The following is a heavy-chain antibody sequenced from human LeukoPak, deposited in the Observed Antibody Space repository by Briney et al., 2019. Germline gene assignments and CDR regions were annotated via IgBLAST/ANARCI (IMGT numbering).Heavy chain of an antibody. CDR3: ARAPSGSYLPDYYYYGMDV. V-gene: IGHV3-33*08. Sequence: GGSLRLSCAASGFTFSSYAMHWVRQAPGKGLEWVAVIWYDGSNKYYADSVKGRFTISRDNSKNTLYLQMNSLRAEDTAVYYCARAPSGSYLPDYYYYGMDVWGQGTTVTVSS. J-gene: IGHJ6*02. CDR1: GFTFSSYA. CDR2: IWYDGSNK. D-gene: IGHD1-26*01.